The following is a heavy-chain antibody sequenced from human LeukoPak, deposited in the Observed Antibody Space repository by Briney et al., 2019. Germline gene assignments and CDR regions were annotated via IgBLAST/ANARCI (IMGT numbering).Heavy chain of an antibody. CDR3: ARNVRMSVSAFDI. D-gene: IGHD1-1*01. V-gene: IGHV1-2*02. Sequence: ASVTVSCKASGYTFTSYYMHWVRQAPGQGPEWMGWINPNSGGTNYAQKFQGRVTMTRDTSISTAYMELSRQRSDDTAVYYCARNVRMSVSAFDIWGQGTMVTVSS. CDR1: GYTFTSYY. CDR2: INPNSGGT. J-gene: IGHJ3*02.